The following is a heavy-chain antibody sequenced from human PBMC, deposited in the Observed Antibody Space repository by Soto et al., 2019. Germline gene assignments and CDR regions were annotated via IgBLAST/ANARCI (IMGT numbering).Heavy chain of an antibody. CDR3: AREGGGYRFDY. J-gene: IGHJ4*02. Sequence: QVQLQESGPGLVKPSETLSLTCSVSSGANSAYYWSWIRQPPGKGLEWLGYIFYSGNTKYNPFLKRRVSISVVPSKNQFSLKLSSVTAADTAIYYCAREGGGYRFDYWCQGILVTVSS. D-gene: IGHD1-26*01. V-gene: IGHV4-59*01. CDR2: IFYSGNT. CDR1: SGANSAYY.